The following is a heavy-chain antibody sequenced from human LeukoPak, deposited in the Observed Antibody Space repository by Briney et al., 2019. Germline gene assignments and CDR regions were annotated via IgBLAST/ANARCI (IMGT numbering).Heavy chain of an antibody. CDR3: ARDFSGWYKGAFDI. V-gene: IGHV3-48*02. CDR2: ISYSSSDI. D-gene: IGHD6-19*01. CDR1: GFTFRSYG. J-gene: IGHJ3*02. Sequence: GGSLRLSCVASGFTFRSYGMNWVRQAPGKGLEWISYISYSSSDIYYADSVKGRFTISRDIAENSVYLQMNSLRDEDTAVYYCARDFSGWYKGAFDIWGQGTMVTVSS.